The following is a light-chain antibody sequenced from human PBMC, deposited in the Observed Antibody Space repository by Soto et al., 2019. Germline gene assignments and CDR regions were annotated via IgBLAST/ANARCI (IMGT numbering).Light chain of an antibody. V-gene: IGLV2-8*01. J-gene: IGLJ1*01. CDR3: SSYAGSDNFV. Sequence: QSALTQPPSASGSPGQSVTIFCTGTSSDVDDYKYVSWYQQHPGKAPKLMIYEVSKRPSGVPDRFSGSKAGTTASLTVSGLQADDEADYYCSSYAGSDNFVFGTGTKVTVL. CDR1: SSDVDDYKY. CDR2: EVS.